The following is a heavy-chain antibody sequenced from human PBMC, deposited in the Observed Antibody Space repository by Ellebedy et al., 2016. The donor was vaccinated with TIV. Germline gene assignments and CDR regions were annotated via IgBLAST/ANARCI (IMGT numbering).Heavy chain of an antibody. CDR1: GFTFSNYW. Sequence: GGSLRLSXAAAGFTFSNYWMHWVRQAPGRGLEWVANIKQDESEKYYVDSVKGRFTISRDNAKNSLYLQMNSLRVEDTAVYYCGRAMDVWGKGTTVTVSS. CDR2: IKQDESEK. CDR3: GRAMDV. J-gene: IGHJ6*04. V-gene: IGHV3-7*01.